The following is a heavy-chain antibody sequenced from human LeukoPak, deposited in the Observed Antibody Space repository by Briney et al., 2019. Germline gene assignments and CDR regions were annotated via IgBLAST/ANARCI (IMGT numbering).Heavy chain of an antibody. J-gene: IGHJ3*02. V-gene: IGHV3-30*04. Sequence: PGGSLRLSCAASGFTFSSYAMHWVRQAPGKGLEWVAVLSYDGSNKYYADSVQGRSTISRDNSKNTLYLQMNSLKTEDTAVYYCTRELPGISRGAFDIWGQGTMVTVSS. D-gene: IGHD3-3*02. CDR1: GFTFSSYA. CDR3: TRELPGISRGAFDI. CDR2: LSYDGSNK.